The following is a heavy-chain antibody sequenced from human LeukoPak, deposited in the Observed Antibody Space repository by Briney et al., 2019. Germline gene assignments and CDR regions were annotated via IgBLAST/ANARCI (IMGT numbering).Heavy chain of an antibody. Sequence: GASVKVSCKASGYTFTSYGISWVRQAPGQGLEWMGWINAGNGNTKYSQKFQGRVTITRDTSASTAYMELSSLRSEDTAVYYCASGTYYYDSSGYYDWLDPWGQGTLVTVSS. J-gene: IGHJ5*02. CDR2: INAGNGNT. D-gene: IGHD3-22*01. CDR3: ASGTYYYDSSGYYDWLDP. CDR1: GYTFTSYG. V-gene: IGHV1-3*01.